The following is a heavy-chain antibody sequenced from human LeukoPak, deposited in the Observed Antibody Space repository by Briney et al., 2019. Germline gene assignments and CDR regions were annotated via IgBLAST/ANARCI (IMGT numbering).Heavy chain of an antibody. D-gene: IGHD4-11*01. J-gene: IGHJ6*02. CDR3: SRDPAMTSGYGMDV. Sequence: GGSLRLSCAASGFTVSSSFMSWVRQAPGKGLEWVSVIYTGGSTYYADSVKGRFTISRDDSKSMVYLQMNSLRAEDTAVYSCSRDPAMTSGYGMDVWGQGTTVTVSS. CDR1: GFTVSSSF. V-gene: IGHV3-66*01. CDR2: IYTGGST.